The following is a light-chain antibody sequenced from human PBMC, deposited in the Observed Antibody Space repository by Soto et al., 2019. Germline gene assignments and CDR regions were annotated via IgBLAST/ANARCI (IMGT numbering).Light chain of an antibody. CDR2: EVS. V-gene: IGLV2-14*01. J-gene: IGLJ3*02. CDR3: ASYTRTVTVV. CDR1: SDDIGHYKS. Sequence: QSVLTQPASVSGSPGQSITISCTGTSDDIGHYKSVSWYQQHPAKAPKLMIPEVSNRPSGISNRFSGSKSGNTAFLTISGLQAEDEADYYCASYTRTVTVVFGGGTKLTVL.